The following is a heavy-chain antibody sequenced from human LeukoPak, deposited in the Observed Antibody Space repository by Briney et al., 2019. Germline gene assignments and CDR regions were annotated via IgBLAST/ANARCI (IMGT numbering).Heavy chain of an antibody. CDR3: ARGGDSTNY. CDR1: GYTFIDYY. D-gene: IGHD2-2*01. V-gene: IGHV1-2*06. CDR2: INSNSGGT. J-gene: IGHJ4*02. Sequence: ASVKVSCKASGYTFIDYYVHWVRQAPGQGFEWMGQINSNSGGTNYAQKFRDRVTMTRDTSISTAYMELGWLTSDDTAVYFCARGGDSTNYWGQGTLVTVSS.